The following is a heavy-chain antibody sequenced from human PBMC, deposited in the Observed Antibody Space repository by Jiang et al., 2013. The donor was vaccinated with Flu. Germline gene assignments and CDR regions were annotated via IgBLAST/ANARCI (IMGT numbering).Heavy chain of an antibody. CDR3: ARSIDQDTAMVTAWFDP. V-gene: IGHV5-51*01. Sequence: SGAEVKKPGESLKISCKGSGYSFTSYWIGWVRQMPGKGLEWMGIIYPGDSDTRYSPSFQGQVTISADKSISTAYLQWSSLKASDTAMYYCARSIDQDTAMVTAWFDPWGQGTLVTVSS. D-gene: IGHD5-18*01. CDR2: IYPGDSDT. J-gene: IGHJ5*02. CDR1: GYSFTSYW.